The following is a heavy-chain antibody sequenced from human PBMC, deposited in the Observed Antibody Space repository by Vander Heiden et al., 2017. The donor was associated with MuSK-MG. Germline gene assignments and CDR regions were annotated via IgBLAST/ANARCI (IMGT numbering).Heavy chain of an antibody. CDR3: ARIVRGFVY. CDR1: GYTFTDYY. D-gene: IGHD3-10*02. Sequence: QVQLVQSGAEVKKPGASVKVSCKISGYTFTDYYIHWVRQAPGQGLQWMGWINPRREATKYEETFQGRVTMTSDTSISTAYMELTGLKSDDTAVYYCARIVRGFVYWGQGTLGTVSS. V-gene: IGHV1-2*02. CDR2: INPRREAT. J-gene: IGHJ4*02.